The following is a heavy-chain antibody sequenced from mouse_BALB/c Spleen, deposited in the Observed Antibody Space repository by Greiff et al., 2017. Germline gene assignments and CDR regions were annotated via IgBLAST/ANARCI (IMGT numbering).Heavy chain of an antibody. V-gene: IGHV5-12-1*01. CDR3: ERHANYEYEGYYFDY. Sequence: DVMLVESGGGLVKPGGSLKLSCAASGFAFSSYDMSWVRQTPEKRLEWVAYISSGGGSTYYPDTVKGRFTISRAKAKNTLYLQMSNLKSEDTAMYDGERHANYEYEGYYFDYWGQGTTVTVSA. D-gene: IGHD2-4*01. CDR2: ISSGGGST. CDR1: GFAFSSYD. J-gene: IGHJ2*01.